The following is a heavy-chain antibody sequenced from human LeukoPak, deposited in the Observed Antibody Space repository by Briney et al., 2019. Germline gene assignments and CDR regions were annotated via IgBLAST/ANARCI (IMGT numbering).Heavy chain of an antibody. CDR3: ARESRREGYGFDY. CDR2: INSDGSST. CDR1: GFTFSSYW. Sequence: QSGGSLRLSCAASGFTFSSYWMHWVRQAPGKGLVWVSRINSDGSSTSYADSVKGRFTISRDNAKNTLYLQMNSLRAEDTAVYYCARESRREGYGFDYWGQGTLVTVSS. V-gene: IGHV3-74*01. J-gene: IGHJ4*02. D-gene: IGHD5-18*01.